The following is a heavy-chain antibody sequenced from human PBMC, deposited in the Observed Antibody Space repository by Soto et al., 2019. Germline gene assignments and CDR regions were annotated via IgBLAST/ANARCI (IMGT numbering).Heavy chain of an antibody. CDR1: GCSISSYS. CDR2: IYYSGST. V-gene: IGHV4-59*01. D-gene: IGHD5-12*01. Sequence: PXETLSLTLHVSGCSISSYSWSWIRQPPGKGLEWIGYIYYSGSTNCNPSLKSRVTISVDTSKNQFSLKLSSVNAADTAVYYCARLIPTGGYSGYDYLIYWGQGTLVTVSS. CDR3: ARLIPTGGYSGYDYLIY. J-gene: IGHJ4*02.